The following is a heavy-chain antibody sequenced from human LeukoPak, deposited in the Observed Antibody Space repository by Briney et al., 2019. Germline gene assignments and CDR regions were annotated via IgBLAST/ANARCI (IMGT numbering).Heavy chain of an antibody. J-gene: IGHJ5*02. CDR2: ISGSGGST. V-gene: IGHV3-23*01. Sequence: PGGSLRLSCAASGFTFSGYAMSWVRQAPGKGLEWVSAISGSGGSTYYADSVKGRFTISRDNSKNTLYLQMNSLRAEDTAVYYCAKLFGELHFDNWFDPWGQGTLVTVSS. CDR3: AKLFGELHFDNWFDP. CDR1: GFTFSGYA. D-gene: IGHD3-10*01.